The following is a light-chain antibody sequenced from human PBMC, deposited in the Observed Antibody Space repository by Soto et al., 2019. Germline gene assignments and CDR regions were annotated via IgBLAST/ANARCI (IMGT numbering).Light chain of an antibody. Sequence: QSALTQPPSASGSPGQSVTISCTGTSSDVGGYNYVSWYQQHPGKAPKLMIYEVTNRPSGVPDRFSGSKSGNTASLTVSGLQAVDEADYYCSSYAGDNNPFVFGTGTKVTVL. CDR2: EVT. CDR3: SSYAGDNNPFV. V-gene: IGLV2-8*01. CDR1: SSDVGGYNY. J-gene: IGLJ1*01.